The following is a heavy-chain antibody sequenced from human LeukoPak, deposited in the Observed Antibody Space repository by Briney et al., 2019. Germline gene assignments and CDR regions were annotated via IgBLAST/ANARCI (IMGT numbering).Heavy chain of an antibody. D-gene: IGHD6-6*01. Sequence: GGSLRLSCAASGFTFSSYAMHWVRQAPGKGLEWVAVISYDGSNKYYADSVKGRFTISRDNSKDTLYLQMNSLRAEDTAVYYCARDGQLAPPYYFDYWGQGTLVTVSS. CDR2: ISYDGSNK. CDR3: ARDGQLAPPYYFDY. J-gene: IGHJ4*02. V-gene: IGHV3-30*04. CDR1: GFTFSSYA.